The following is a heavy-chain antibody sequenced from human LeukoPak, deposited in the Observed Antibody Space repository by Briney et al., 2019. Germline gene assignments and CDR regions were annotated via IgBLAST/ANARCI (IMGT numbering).Heavy chain of an antibody. CDR1: GFTFSSHS. V-gene: IGHV3-21*01. CDR3: ATVASSGALRTDY. J-gene: IGHJ4*02. Sequence: GGSLRLSCAASGFTFSSHSMNWVRQAPGKGLQWVSSISSGSSYKYYADSVKGRFTISRDNAKNSLYLQMNSLRAEDTAVYYCATVASSGALRTDYWGQGTLVTVSS. CDR2: ISSGSSYK. D-gene: IGHD2-15*01.